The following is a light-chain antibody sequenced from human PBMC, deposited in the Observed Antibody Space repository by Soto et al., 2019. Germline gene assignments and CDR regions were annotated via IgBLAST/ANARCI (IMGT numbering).Light chain of an antibody. Sequence: EIVLTHSPGTLSFSPVERAALXGTPSQSVSSSYLGWYQQKPGQAPRLLIYGASTRATGIPDRFSGSGSGTDFTLTISRLEPEDFAVYFCQYYGSSPFTLGPGTKVDIK. CDR2: GAS. V-gene: IGKV3-20*01. J-gene: IGKJ3*01. CDR1: QSVSSSY. CDR3: QYYGSSPFT.